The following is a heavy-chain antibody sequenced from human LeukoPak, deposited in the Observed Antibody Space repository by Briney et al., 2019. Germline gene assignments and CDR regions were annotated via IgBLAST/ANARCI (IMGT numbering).Heavy chain of an antibody. CDR1: GFTFDDYA. V-gene: IGHV3-9*01. CDR3: AKDSARAYYDSSGYYSPAYFDY. J-gene: IGHJ4*02. Sequence: GGSLRLSCAASGFTFDDYAMHWVRQAPGKGLEWVSGISWNSGGIGYADSVKGRFTISRDNAKNSLYLQMNSLRAEDTALYYCAKDSARAYYDSSGYYSPAYFDYWGQGTLVTVSS. CDR2: ISWNSGGI. D-gene: IGHD3-22*01.